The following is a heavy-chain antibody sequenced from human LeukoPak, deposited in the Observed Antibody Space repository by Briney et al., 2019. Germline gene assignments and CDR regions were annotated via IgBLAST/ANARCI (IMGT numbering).Heavy chain of an antibody. J-gene: IGHJ2*01. CDR1: DGSISSYY. V-gene: IGHV4-59*08. D-gene: IGHD5-18*01. CDR2: IYYSGST. Sequence: SETQSLTCTVSDGSISSYYWSWIRQPPGKGLEWIGYIYYSGSTNYNPSLKSRVTISLDTSKNQFSLKLSSVTAADTAVYYCARAMASYWYFDLWGRGTLVTVSS. CDR3: ARAMASYWYFDL.